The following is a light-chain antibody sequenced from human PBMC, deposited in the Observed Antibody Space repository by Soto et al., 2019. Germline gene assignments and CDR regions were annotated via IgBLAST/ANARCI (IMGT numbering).Light chain of an antibody. CDR1: QSVRSN. CDR2: DAS. CDR3: QQRDNWPWT. Sequence: EIVLTQSPATLSLSPGERATLSCRASQSVRSNLAWYQHKPGQPPRLLIYDASIRATGIPGRFSGSGSETDFNLTISNLEPEDFAVYYCQQRDNWPWTFGQGAKVDIK. V-gene: IGKV3-11*01. J-gene: IGKJ1*01.